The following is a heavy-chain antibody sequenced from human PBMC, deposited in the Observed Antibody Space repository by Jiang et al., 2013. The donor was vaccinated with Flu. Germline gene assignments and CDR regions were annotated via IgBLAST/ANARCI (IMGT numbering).Heavy chain of an antibody. D-gene: IGHD1-1*01. CDR3: ARGRLERLSRGSPQGGQDY. CDR2: INPNSGGT. Sequence: KVSCKASGYTFTGYYMHWVRQAPGQGLEWMGRINPNSGGTNYAQKFQGRVTMTRDTSISTAYMELSRLRSDDTAVYYCARGRLERLSRGSPQGGQDYWGQGTLVTVSS. J-gene: IGHJ4*02. CDR1: GYTFTGYY. V-gene: IGHV1-2*06.